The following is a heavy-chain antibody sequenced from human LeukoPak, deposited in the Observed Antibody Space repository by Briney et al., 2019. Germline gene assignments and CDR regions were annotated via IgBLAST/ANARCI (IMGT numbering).Heavy chain of an antibody. CDR3: ARSTSPVYFDY. CDR1: VGTFSSYA. D-gene: IGHD2-2*01. V-gene: IGHV1-69*05. J-gene: IGHJ4*02. Sequence: ASVKVSCKASVGTFSSYAISWVRHAPGQGLELMGGIILIFGTANYAQKFQGRVTITTDESTSTAYMELSSLRSEDTAVYYCARSTSPVYFDYWGQGTLVTVSS. CDR2: IILIFGTA.